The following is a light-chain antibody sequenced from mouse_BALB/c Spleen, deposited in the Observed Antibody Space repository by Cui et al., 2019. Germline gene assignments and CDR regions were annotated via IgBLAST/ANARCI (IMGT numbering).Light chain of an antibody. J-gene: IGKJ2*01. CDR3: QPIYSTPYT. CDR2: AAT. V-gene: IGKV12-98*01. CDR1: QNIGTW. Sequence: DIPMTQSPAPRSASLGGSVTITCLARQNIGTWLAWYQQKPRKSPQLLIYAATSLADGVPSRFSGSGACTRFSFKNNSLQAEECVSNYCQPIYSTPYTFGGGTKLEIK.